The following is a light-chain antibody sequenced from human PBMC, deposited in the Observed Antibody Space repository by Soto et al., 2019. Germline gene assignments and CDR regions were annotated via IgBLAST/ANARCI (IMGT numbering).Light chain of an antibody. J-gene: IGKJ1*01. CDR1: QSVSNNY. CDR2: GAS. V-gene: IGKV3-20*01. CDR3: QQYGSSVKT. Sequence: EIVMTQSPATLSVSPGERATLSCRASQSVSNNYLAWYQQKPGQAPSLLIFGASNRAPDIPDRFSGSGSGTDFTLTISRLEPEDFAVYFCQQYGSSVKTFGQGTKVDIK.